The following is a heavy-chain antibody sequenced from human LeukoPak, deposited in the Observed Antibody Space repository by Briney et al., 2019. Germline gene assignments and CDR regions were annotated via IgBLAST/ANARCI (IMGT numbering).Heavy chain of an antibody. D-gene: IGHD3-9*01. CDR2: IQYDGSNQ. Sequence: GGSLRLSCAATGFTFRSYGMHWVRQAPGKGLEWVSYIQYDGSNQQYADSVKGRFSISRDSSKNILHLQMNSLRAEDTAVYYCAKTMDLLTGYLWSLDYWGQGILVTVSS. V-gene: IGHV3-30*02. CDR1: GFTFRSYG. J-gene: IGHJ4*02. CDR3: AKTMDLLTGYLWSLDY.